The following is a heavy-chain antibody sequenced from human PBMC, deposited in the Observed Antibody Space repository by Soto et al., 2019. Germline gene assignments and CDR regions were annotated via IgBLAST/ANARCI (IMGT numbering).Heavy chain of an antibody. CDR1: GGTFSSYA. V-gene: IGHV1-69*13. D-gene: IGHD3-22*01. CDR3: ARVAPGYYYVDY. CDR2: IIPIFGTV. J-gene: IGHJ4*02. Sequence: SVKVSCKASGGTFSSYAISWVRQAPGQGLEWMGGIIPIFGTVNYAQKFQGRVTITADESTSTAYMELSSLRSEDTAVYYCARVAPGYYYVDYWGQGTLVTVSS.